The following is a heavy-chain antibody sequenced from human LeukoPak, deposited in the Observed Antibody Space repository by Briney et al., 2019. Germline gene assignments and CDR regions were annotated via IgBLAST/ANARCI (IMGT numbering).Heavy chain of an antibody. CDR1: GGSISSSSYY. J-gene: IGHJ4*02. CDR3: ARLYGSGSYYNY. V-gene: IGHV4-39*01. CDR2: IYYSGST. Sequence: SETLSLTCTVSGGSISSSSYYWGWIRQPPGKGLEWIGSIYYSGSTYYNPSLKSRVTISVDTSKNQFSLKLSSVTAADTAVYYCARLYGSGSYYNYWGQGTLVTVSS. D-gene: IGHD3-10*01.